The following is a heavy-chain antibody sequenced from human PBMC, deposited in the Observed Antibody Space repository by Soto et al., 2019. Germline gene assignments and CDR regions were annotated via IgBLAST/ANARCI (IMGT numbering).Heavy chain of an antibody. J-gene: IGHJ6*02. CDR2: IYYSGST. CDR3: ARGGGYGDYLALAYYYGMDV. CDR1: GGSISSGGYY. D-gene: IGHD4-17*01. Sequence: QVQLQESGPGLVKPSQTLSLTCTVSGGSISSGGYYWSWIRQHPGKGLEWIGYIYYSGSTYYNPSLMSRVTISVDTSKNQFSLKLSSVTAADTAVYYCARGGGYGDYLALAYYYGMDVWGQGTTVTVSS. V-gene: IGHV4-31*03.